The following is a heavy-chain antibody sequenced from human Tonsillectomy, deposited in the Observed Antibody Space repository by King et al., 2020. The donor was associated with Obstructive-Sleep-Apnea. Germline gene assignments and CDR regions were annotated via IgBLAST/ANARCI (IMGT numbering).Heavy chain of an antibody. Sequence: VQLVESGGGLVQPGGSLRLSCAASGFTFSSYTMNWVRQAPGKGVEGVLYISSSSSTIYYDASVKGRFTISRDNAKNSLYLQMNSLRAEDTAVYYCARSGIAAAGSFDYWGQGTLVTVSS. CDR2: ISSSSSTI. J-gene: IGHJ4*02. CDR3: ARSGIAAAGSFDY. V-gene: IGHV3-48*04. D-gene: IGHD6-13*01. CDR1: GFTFSSYT.